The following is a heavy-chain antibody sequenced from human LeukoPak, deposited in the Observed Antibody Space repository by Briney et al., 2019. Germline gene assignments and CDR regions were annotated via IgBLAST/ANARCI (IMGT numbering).Heavy chain of an antibody. CDR1: GGSISSSSYY. CDR3: ARRTYYYGSGSYSWFDP. D-gene: IGHD3-10*01. Sequence: SETLSLTCTVSGGSISSSSYYWGWIRQPPGKGLEWIGGIYYSGSTYYNPSLKSRVTISVDTSKNQFSLKLSSVTAADTAVYYCARRTYYYGSGSYSWFDPWGQGTLVTVSS. J-gene: IGHJ5*02. CDR2: IYYSGST. V-gene: IGHV4-39*01.